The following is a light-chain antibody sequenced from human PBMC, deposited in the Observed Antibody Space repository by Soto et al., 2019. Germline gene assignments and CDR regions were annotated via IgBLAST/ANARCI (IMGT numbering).Light chain of an antibody. V-gene: IGLV2-18*01. CDR3: SLYTSSSTFGV. J-gene: IGLJ1*01. CDR2: EVS. CDR1: SSDVGSYNR. Sequence: QSVLTQPPSVSGSPGQSVTISCTGTSSDVGSYNRVSWYLQPPGTAPKLMIYEVSSRPSGVPDRFSGSKSGNTASLTISGLQAEDEADYYCSLYTSSSTFGVFGTGTKVTVL.